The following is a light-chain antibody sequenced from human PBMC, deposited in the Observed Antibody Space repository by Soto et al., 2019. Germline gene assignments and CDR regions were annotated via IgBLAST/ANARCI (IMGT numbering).Light chain of an antibody. CDR2: EVS. V-gene: IGLV2-8*01. CDR3: SSYVGSNNFVR. J-gene: IGLJ2*01. CDR1: GSDVGGYNF. Sequence: QSALTQPPSSSGSPGQSVTISCTGTGSDVGGYNFVSWYQQHPGKAPKLMMDEVSKRPSGVPDRFSGSKSGNTASLTVSGLHAEDEADYYCSSYVGSNNFVRFGGGTKLTVL.